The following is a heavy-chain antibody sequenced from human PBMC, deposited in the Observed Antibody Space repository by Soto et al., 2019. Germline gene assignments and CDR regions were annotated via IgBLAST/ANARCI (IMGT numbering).Heavy chain of an antibody. J-gene: IGHJ4*02. CDR3: ARSNYLDY. CDR2: IRSNTYGGTT. V-gene: IGHV3-49*03. D-gene: IGHD1-1*01. CDR1: GFTFGDYA. Sequence: PGGSLRLSCTTSGFTFGDYAMSWFRQAPGKGLEWIGYIRSNTYGGTTEYAASVKGRFTISRDDSKRVAHLQMNSLETEDTAVYFCARSNYLDYWGQGTLVTVSS.